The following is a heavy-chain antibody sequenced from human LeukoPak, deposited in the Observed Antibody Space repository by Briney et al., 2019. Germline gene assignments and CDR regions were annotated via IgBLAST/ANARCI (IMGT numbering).Heavy chain of an antibody. CDR2: IYYSGST. CDR3: ARDPGSSGYHDY. Sequence: PSETLSLTCTVSGGSISSGGYYWSWIRQPPGKGLEWIGYIYYSGSTNYNPSLKSRVTISVDTSKNQFSLKLSSVTAADTAVYYCARDPGSSGYHDYWGQGTLVTVSS. CDR1: GGSISSGGYY. V-gene: IGHV4-61*08. J-gene: IGHJ4*02. D-gene: IGHD3-22*01.